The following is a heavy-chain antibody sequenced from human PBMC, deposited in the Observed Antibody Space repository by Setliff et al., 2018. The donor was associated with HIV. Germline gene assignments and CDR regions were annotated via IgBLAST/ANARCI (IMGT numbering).Heavy chain of an antibody. CDR3: ARDRDSLLIGYTPNNWFDP. CDR1: GYTFTDYY. CDR2: IIPIFNTA. V-gene: IGHV1-69*13. D-gene: IGHD6-13*01. J-gene: IGHJ5*02. Sequence: SVKVSCKASGYTFTDYYIHWVRQAPGQGLEWMGGIIPIFNTANYAQKFQGRVTITADGSTSTAYMELSSLRSEDTAVFYCARDRDSLLIGYTPNNWFDPWGQGTLVTVSS.